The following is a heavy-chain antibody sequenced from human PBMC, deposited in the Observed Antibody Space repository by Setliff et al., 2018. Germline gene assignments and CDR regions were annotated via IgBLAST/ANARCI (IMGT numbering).Heavy chain of an antibody. D-gene: IGHD6-19*01. CDR2: IYYSGST. J-gene: IGHJ6*03. CDR3: AREQWLDPPGYYYMDV. V-gene: IGHV4-59*12. CDR1: GDSMSFSY. Sequence: SETLSLTCSVSGDSMSFSYWSWIRQPPGKGLEWIGYIYYSGSTDSHPSLKSRVSISIDTSKNQFSLKLSSVTAADTAVYYCAREQWLDPPGYYYMDVWAKGTTVTAP.